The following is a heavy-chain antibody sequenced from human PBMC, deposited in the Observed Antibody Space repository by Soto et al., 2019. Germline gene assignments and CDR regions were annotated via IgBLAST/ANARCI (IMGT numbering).Heavy chain of an antibody. D-gene: IGHD2-15*01. Sequence: QVQLQESGPGLVKPSQTLSLTCTVSGGSISSGGDYWSWIRQHPGKGLEWIGYIYYSGSTYYNPSLKSRVTFSVDTSKNHFSLKLSSVTAADTAVEYCARATPYYYYGMDVWGQGTTVTVSS. V-gene: IGHV4-31*03. CDR1: GGSISSGGDY. CDR2: IYYSGST. J-gene: IGHJ6*02. CDR3: ARATPYYYYGMDV.